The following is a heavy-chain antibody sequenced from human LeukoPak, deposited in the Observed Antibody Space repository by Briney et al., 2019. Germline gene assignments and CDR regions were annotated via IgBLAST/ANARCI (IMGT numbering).Heavy chain of an antibody. Sequence: GGSLRLSCTASGFTFGDYAMSWVRQAPGKGLEWVGFIRSKAYGGTTEYAASVKGRFTISRDDSKSIAYLQMNSLKTEDTAVYYCTRGYYDILTGYSEMDYWGQGTLVTVSS. V-gene: IGHV3-49*04. CDR1: GFTFGDYA. D-gene: IGHD3-9*01. J-gene: IGHJ4*02. CDR3: TRGYYDILTGYSEMDY. CDR2: IRSKAYGGTT.